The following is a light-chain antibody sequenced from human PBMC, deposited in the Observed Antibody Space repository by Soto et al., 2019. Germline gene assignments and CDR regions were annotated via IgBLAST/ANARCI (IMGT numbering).Light chain of an antibody. V-gene: IGLV2-14*01. J-gene: IGLJ3*02. CDR3: SSYTSSIVWV. CDR1: SSDVGGYNY. CDR2: EVS. Sequence: QSALTQPASVSGSPGQSITISCTGTSSDVGGYNYVSWYQQHPGKAPKLMIYEVSNRPSGVSNRFSGSKSGNTASLTISGLQAEDEADYYCSSYTSSIVWVFGGGTKLTVL.